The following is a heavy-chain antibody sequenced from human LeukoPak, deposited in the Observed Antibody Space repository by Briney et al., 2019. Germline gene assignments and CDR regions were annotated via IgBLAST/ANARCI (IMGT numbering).Heavy chain of an antibody. CDR3: AREAY. V-gene: IGHV3-7*01. CDR2: VKEDGSQK. CDR1: GFTFSRYW. Sequence: PGGSLRLSCAPSGFTFSRYWMSWVCQAPGKGLEWVASVKEDGSQKNYMDSVKGRFTISRDNAKKSLVLEMNSLRVEDTAVYYCAREAYWGPGILVTVSS. J-gene: IGHJ4*02.